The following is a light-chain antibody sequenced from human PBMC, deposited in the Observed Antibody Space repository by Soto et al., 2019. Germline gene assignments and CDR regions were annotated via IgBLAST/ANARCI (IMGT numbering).Light chain of an antibody. Sequence: QSALTQPASVSGSPGQSITISCTGTSIDVGAYNYVSWYQQHAGKAPKLIIYDVNSRPSGVSTRFSGSRSGNTASLTISGLQAEDEADYYCSAFTGTHVVFGGGTKLTVL. V-gene: IGLV2-14*03. J-gene: IGLJ2*01. CDR2: DVN. CDR3: SAFTGTHVV. CDR1: SIDVGAYNY.